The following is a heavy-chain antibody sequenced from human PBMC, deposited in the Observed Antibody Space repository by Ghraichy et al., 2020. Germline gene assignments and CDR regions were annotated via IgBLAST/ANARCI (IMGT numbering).Heavy chain of an antibody. CDR1: GGSFSGYY. V-gene: IGHV4-34*01. CDR3: ARGVVVAATWFDP. D-gene: IGHD2-15*01. Sequence: SETLSLTCAVYGGSFSGYYWSWIRQPPGKGLEWIGEINHSGSTKYNPSLKSRVTISVDTSKNQFSLKLSSVTAADTAVYYCARGVVVAATWFDPWGQGTLVTVSS. J-gene: IGHJ5*02. CDR2: INHSGST.